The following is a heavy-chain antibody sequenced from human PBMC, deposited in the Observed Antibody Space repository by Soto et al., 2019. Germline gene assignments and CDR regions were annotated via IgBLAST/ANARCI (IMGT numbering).Heavy chain of an antibody. CDR1: GGSISSSSYY. D-gene: IGHD6-13*01. CDR2: IYYSGST. J-gene: IGHJ6*02. V-gene: IGHV4-39*01. Sequence: QLQLQESGPGLVKPSETLSLTCTVSGGSISSSSYYWGWIRQPPGKGLEWIGSIYYSGSTYYNPSLMSRVTISVDTSKNQLSLKLSSVTAADTAVYYCASQQLVHYYYGMDVWGQGTTVTVSS. CDR3: ASQQLVHYYYGMDV.